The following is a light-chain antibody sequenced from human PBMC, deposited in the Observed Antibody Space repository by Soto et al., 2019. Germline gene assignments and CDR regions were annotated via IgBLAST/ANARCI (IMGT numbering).Light chain of an antibody. Sequence: EIVMTQSPATLSVSPGERATLSCSASQTISSNLAWYQQKPGQSPRLLIHGASTRATGVPARFSGSWYGSAFTLTISSLQSEDFAVYYCQQYHNWPPQYTFGQGTKLQIK. CDR1: QTISSN. CDR3: QQYHNWPPQYT. V-gene: IGKV3-15*01. CDR2: GAS. J-gene: IGKJ2*01.